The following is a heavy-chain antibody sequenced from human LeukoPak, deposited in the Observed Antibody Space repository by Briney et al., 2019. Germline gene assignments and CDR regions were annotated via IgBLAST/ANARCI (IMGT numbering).Heavy chain of an antibody. CDR3: ARSQAVSRPFDI. Sequence: GESLKISCKGSGYSFTTYWIGWVRQMPGKGLEWMGIIYPGDSNTRYSPSFQGQVTISADKSITTAYLQWSSLKASDTAIYYCARSQAVSRPFDIWGQGTMVTVSS. D-gene: IGHD6-19*01. V-gene: IGHV5-51*01. CDR1: GYSFTTYW. CDR2: IYPGDSNT. J-gene: IGHJ3*02.